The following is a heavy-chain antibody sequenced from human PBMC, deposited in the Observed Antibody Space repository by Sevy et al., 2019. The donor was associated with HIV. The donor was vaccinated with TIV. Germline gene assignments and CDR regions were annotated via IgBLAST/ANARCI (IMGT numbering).Heavy chain of an antibody. D-gene: IGHD3-3*01. V-gene: IGHV3-23*01. CDR2: ISGSGGST. CDR3: ARNYDFWSGLYYYYGMDV. Sequence: RGSLRLSCAASGFTFSSYAMSWVRQAPGKGLEWVSAISGSGGSTYYADSVKGRFTISRDNSKNTLYLQMNSLRAEDTAVYYCARNYDFWSGLYYYYGMDVWGQGTTVTVSS. J-gene: IGHJ6*02. CDR1: GFTFSSYA.